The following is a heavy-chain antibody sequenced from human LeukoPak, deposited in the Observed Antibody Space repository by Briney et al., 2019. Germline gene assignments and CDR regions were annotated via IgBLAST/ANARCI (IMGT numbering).Heavy chain of an antibody. CDR2: IIPIFGTA. D-gene: IGHD3-22*01. CDR1: GGTFSSYA. CDR3: ARKPYYYDSSGYLTYGMDV. Sequence: SVKVSCKASGGTFSSYAISWVRQAPGQGLEWMGGIIPIFGTANYAQKFQGRVTITADESTSTAYMELSSLRSEDTAVYYCARKPYYYDSSGYLTYGMDVWGQGTTVTVSS. J-gene: IGHJ6*02. V-gene: IGHV1-69*13.